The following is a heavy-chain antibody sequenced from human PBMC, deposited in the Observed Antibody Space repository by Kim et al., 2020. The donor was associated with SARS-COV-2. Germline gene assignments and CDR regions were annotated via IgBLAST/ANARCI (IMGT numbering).Heavy chain of an antibody. D-gene: IGHD6-13*01. V-gene: IGHV1-2*06. CDR1: GFSFTGYY. Sequence: ASVKVSCKASGFSFTGYYIHWVRQAPGQGLEWVGRINPKSGVTNYAEKFQGRVTMTRDTSISTAYMELSRLRSDDTAVYYCARDPGLAAPGSPLGYWGQGTLVTVSS. CDR3: ARDPGLAAPGSPLGY. J-gene: IGHJ4*02. CDR2: INPKSGVT.